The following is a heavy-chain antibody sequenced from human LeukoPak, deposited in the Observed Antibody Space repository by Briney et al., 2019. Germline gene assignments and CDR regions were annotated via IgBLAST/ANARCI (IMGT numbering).Heavy chain of an antibody. CDR1: GGTFTSYG. V-gene: IGHV1-18*01. J-gene: IGHJ6*02. D-gene: IGHD2-15*01. CDR2: ISASNGNT. Sequence: ASGKVSCKASGGTFTSYGISWVRQAPGQGLEWMGWISASNGNTNYAQKLQGRVTMTTDTSTSTAYMELRSLRSDDTAVYYCARYYEGWGYCSGGSCYRAYYGMDVWGQGTTVTVSS. CDR3: ARYYEGWGYCSGGSCYRAYYGMDV.